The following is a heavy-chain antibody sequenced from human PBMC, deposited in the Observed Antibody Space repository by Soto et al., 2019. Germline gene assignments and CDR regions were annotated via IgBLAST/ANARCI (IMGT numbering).Heavy chain of an antibody. D-gene: IGHD1-26*01. J-gene: IGHJ4*02. CDR1: GGSISSSNW. CDR2: IYHGGST. Sequence: QVQLQESGPGLVKPSGTLSLTCAVSGGSISSSNWWSWVRQPPGKGLEWIGEIYHGGSTNYNPSLKRRVTIPVDKSKNHFALKLSPVTAADTAVYYCARGGTWGLVSFDYWGQGTLVTVSS. CDR3: ARGGTWGLVSFDY. V-gene: IGHV4-4*02.